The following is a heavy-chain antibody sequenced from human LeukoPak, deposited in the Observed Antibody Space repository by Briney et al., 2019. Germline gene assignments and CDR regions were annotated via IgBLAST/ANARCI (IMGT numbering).Heavy chain of an antibody. CDR2: IYYSGST. D-gene: IGHD6-13*01. V-gene: IGHV4-59*01. CDR3: ARDSAIAAAGTGAAFDI. J-gene: IGHJ3*02. Sequence: SETLSLTCTVSGGSISSYYWSWIRQPPGKGLEWIGYIYYSGSTNYNPSLKSRLTISADTSKNQFSLKLSSVTAADPAVYYCARDSAIAAAGTGAAFDIWGQGTMVTVSS. CDR1: GGSISSYY.